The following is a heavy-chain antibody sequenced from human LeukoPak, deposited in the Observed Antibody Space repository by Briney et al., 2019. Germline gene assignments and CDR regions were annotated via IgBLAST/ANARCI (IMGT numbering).Heavy chain of an antibody. D-gene: IGHD2-15*01. J-gene: IGHJ4*02. CDR1: GFTFSSYA. Sequence: GRSLRLSCAASGFTFSSYAMHWVRQAPGKGLEWVAVISYDGSNKYYADSVKGRFTISRDNSRNTLYLQMDSLRAEDTALYFCAKDPPHSPFEDWGQGTLVTVSS. CDR3: AKDPPHSPFED. CDR2: ISYDGSNK. V-gene: IGHV3-30-3*01.